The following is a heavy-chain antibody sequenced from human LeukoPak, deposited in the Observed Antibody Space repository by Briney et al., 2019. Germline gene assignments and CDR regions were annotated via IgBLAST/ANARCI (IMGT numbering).Heavy chain of an antibody. CDR3: ARGSLRYFDWLRLGAFDI. V-gene: IGHV1-69*13. Sequence: SVKVSCKASGGTFSSYAISWVRQAPGQGLEWMGGIIPIFGTAIYAQKFQGRVTITADESKSTAYMELSSLRSEGTAVYYCARGSLRYFDWLRLGAFDIWGKGTMVTVSS. D-gene: IGHD3-9*01. CDR2: IIPIFGTA. CDR1: GGTFSSYA. J-gene: IGHJ3*02.